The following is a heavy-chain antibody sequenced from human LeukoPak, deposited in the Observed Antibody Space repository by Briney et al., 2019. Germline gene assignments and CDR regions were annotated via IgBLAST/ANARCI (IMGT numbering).Heavy chain of an antibody. CDR1: GFTFSSYA. CDR2: ISYDGSNK. J-gene: IGHJ3*02. V-gene: IGHV3-30-3*01. D-gene: IGHD4-23*01. Sequence: PGGSLRLSCAASGFTFSSYAMHWVRQAPGKGLEWVVVISYDGSNKYYADSVKGRFTISRDNSKNTLYLQMNSLRAEDTAVYYCASTVVTPDDAFDIWGQGTMVTVSS. CDR3: ASTVVTPDDAFDI.